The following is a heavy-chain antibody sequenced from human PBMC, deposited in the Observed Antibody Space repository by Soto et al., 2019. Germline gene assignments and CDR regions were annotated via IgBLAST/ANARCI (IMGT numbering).Heavy chain of an antibody. J-gene: IGHJ4*02. D-gene: IGHD3-10*01. CDR1: GFTFTNYW. Sequence: GGSLRLSCAASGFTFTNYWMYWVRQAPGKGLVWVSLTNSDGSSTNYADSVKGRFTISRDNAKNTLFLQMNSLRAEDTAVYYCARVRPGTYFDYWGQGTLVTV. CDR2: TNSDGSST. V-gene: IGHV3-74*01. CDR3: ARVRPGTYFDY.